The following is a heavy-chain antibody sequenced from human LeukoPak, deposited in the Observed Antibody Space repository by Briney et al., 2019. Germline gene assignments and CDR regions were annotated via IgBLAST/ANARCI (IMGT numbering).Heavy chain of an antibody. J-gene: IGHJ2*01. Sequence: ASVKVSCKASGYTITGYYIHWVRQAPGQGLEWMGRIIPILGIPNYAQKFQGRVTITADKSTTTAYMELSSLRSEDTAVYYCATEAIVVVTARDYWYFDLWGRGTLVTVSS. D-gene: IGHD2-21*02. CDR2: IIPILGIP. V-gene: IGHV1-69*04. CDR1: GYTITGYY. CDR3: ATEAIVVVTARDYWYFDL.